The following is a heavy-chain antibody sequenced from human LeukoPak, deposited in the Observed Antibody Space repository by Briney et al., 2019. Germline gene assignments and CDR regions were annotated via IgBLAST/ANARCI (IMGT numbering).Heavy chain of an antibody. D-gene: IGHD6-13*01. Sequence: GRSLRLSCAASGFTFSSYGMHWVRQAPGKGLEWVAVISYDGSNKYYADSVKGRFTISRDNSKNTLYLHMNSLRAEDTAVHSCAKTQWPSERSIAAADHNWLDPWGQGTLVTVSS. CDR3: AKTQWPSERSIAAADHNWLDP. CDR2: ISYDGSNK. CDR1: GFTFSSYG. V-gene: IGHV3-30*18. J-gene: IGHJ5*02.